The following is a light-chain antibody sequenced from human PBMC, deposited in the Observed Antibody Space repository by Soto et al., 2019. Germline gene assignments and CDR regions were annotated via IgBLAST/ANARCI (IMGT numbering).Light chain of an antibody. V-gene: IGKV3-20*01. CDR1: QSVSSSY. J-gene: IGKJ5*01. Sequence: SPGTLSLSPGERATLSCRASQSVSSSYLAWYQQKPGQAPRLLIYVASSRATGIPDRFSGSWSGTDFTLTICRLEPEDFAVYYCQQYGSSSITFGQGTRLEIK. CDR3: QQYGSSSIT. CDR2: VAS.